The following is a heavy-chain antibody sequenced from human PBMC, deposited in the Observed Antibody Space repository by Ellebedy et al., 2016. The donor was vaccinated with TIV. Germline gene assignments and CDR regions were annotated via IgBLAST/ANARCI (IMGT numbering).Heavy chain of an antibody. V-gene: IGHV4-34*01. CDR3: ARVYYDILD. CDR2: INHSGST. J-gene: IGHJ4*02. CDR1: GGSFSGYY. Sequence: SETLSLXXAVYGGSFSGYYWSWIRQPPGKGLEWIGEINHSGSTNYNPSLKSRVTISVDKSKNQFSLKLSSVTAADTAVYYCARVYYDILDWGQGTLVTVSS. D-gene: IGHD3-9*01.